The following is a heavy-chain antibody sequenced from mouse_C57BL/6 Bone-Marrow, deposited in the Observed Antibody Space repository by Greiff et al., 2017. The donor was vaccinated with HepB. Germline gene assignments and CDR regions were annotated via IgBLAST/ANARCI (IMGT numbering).Heavy chain of an antibody. V-gene: IGHV1-50*01. CDR1: GYTFTSYW. D-gene: IGHD2-4*01. CDR2: IDPSDSYT. Sequence: QVQLQQPGAELVKPGASVKLSCKASGYTFTSYWMQWVKQRPGQGLEWIGEIDPSDSYTNYNQKFKGKATLTVDTSSSTAYMQLSSLTSEDSAVYYCARGYYDYDGFAYWVQGTLVTVSA. CDR3: ARGYYDYDGFAY. J-gene: IGHJ3*01.